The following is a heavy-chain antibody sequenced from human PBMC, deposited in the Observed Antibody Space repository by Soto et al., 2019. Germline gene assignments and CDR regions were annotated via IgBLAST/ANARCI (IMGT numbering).Heavy chain of an antibody. Sequence: PSETLSLTCAVSGYSISSGYYRGWIRQPPGKGLEWIGSIYHSGSTYYNPSLKSRVTISVDTSKNQFSLKLSSVTAADTAVYYCARIITIFGVVIFRNWFDPWGQGTLVTVSS. J-gene: IGHJ5*02. CDR1: GYSISSGYY. V-gene: IGHV4-38-2*01. CDR2: IYHSGST. CDR3: ARIITIFGVVIFRNWFDP. D-gene: IGHD3-3*01.